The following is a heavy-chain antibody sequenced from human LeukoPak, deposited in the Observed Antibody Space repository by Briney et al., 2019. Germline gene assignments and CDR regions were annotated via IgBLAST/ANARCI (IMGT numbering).Heavy chain of an antibody. CDR2: IYYSGST. CDR1: GGSISSYY. D-gene: IGHD2-21*01. V-gene: IGHV4-59*01. Sequence: SETLSLTCTVSGGSISSYYWSWIRQPPGKGLEWIGYIYYSGSTNYNPSLKSRVTISVDTSKNQFSLKLSSVTAADTAVYYCAREGYCGLFDYWGQGTLVTVSS. CDR3: AREGYCGLFDY. J-gene: IGHJ4*02.